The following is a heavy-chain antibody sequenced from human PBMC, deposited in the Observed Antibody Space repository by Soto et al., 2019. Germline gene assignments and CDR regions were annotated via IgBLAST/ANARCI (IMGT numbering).Heavy chain of an antibody. CDR2: MTATGTYT. CDR3: AARAPLIIYGVDV. J-gene: IGHJ6*02. V-gene: IGHV3-23*01. CDR1: GSNFNTYA. Sequence: GGSLRLSCEASGSNFNTYAVSWVRQAPGKGLEWVSSMTATGTYTFYADSVKGRFTMSKDSSKNILFLQMNSLRANDTAVYYCAARAPLIIYGVDVWGQGTTVTVSS. D-gene: IGHD3-10*01.